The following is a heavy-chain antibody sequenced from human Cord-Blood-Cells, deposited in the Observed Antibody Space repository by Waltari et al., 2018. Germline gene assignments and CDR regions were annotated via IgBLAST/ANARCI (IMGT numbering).Heavy chain of an antibody. Sequence: QVQLQESGPGLVKPSETLSPTCTVSGGSLSSYYWSWIRQPAGKGLEWIGRIYTSGSTNYNPSLKSRVTMSVDTSKNQFSLKLSSVTAADTAVYYCARDVVTIFGVVIDYWGQGTLVTVSS. CDR2: IYTSGST. J-gene: IGHJ4*02. CDR1: GGSLSSYY. CDR3: ARDVVTIFGVVIDY. D-gene: IGHD3-3*01. V-gene: IGHV4-4*07.